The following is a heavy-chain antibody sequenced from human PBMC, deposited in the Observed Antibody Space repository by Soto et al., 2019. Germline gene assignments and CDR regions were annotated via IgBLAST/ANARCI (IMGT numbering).Heavy chain of an antibody. J-gene: IGHJ3*02. D-gene: IGHD6-6*01. CDR2: INPSGGST. Sequence: ASVKVSCKASGYTFTSYYIHWVRQAPGQGLEWMGIINPSGGSTSYAQKFQGRVTMTRDTSTSTVYMELSSLRSEDTAVYYCARAYIAARPDDAFDIWGQGTMVTVSS. V-gene: IGHV1-46*03. CDR1: GYTFTSYY. CDR3: ARAYIAARPDDAFDI.